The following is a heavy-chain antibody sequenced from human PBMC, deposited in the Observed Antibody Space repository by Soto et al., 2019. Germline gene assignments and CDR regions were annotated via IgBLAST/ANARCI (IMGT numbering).Heavy chain of an antibody. V-gene: IGHV3-30*18. J-gene: IGHJ4*02. CDR3: AKDYGSGWTMGDF. D-gene: IGHD6-19*01. CDR2: ISYDGSNK. CDR1: GFTFSSYG. Sequence: QVQLVESGGGVVQPGRSLRLSCAASGFTFSSYGMHWVRQAPGKGLEWLAVISYDGSNKYYADSVKGRFTISRDNSKNTQYLQVNSLRAEDTAMYYCAKDYGSGWTMGDFWGQGTLVTVSS.